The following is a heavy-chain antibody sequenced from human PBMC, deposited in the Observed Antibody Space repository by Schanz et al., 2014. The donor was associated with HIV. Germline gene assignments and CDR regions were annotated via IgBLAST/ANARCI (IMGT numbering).Heavy chain of an antibody. CDR3: AKPEYDSSGNSQSHFDY. V-gene: IGHV3-23*04. J-gene: IGHJ4*02. D-gene: IGHD3-22*01. CDR1: GFTFGDYA. Sequence: EVHLVESGGGLIKPGRSLRLSCTASGFTFGDYAMSWFRQAPGKGLEWVSSITESGGRTYYADSVNGRFTISRDNSKNTLYLQMTTLRIDDTAVYYCAKPEYDSSGNSQSHFDYWGPGTLVTVSP. CDR2: ITESGGRT.